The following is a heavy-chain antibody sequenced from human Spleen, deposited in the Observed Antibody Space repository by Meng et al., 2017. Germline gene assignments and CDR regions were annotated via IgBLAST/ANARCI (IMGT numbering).Heavy chain of an antibody. D-gene: IGHD1-26*01. V-gene: IGHV3-7*01. CDR2: IKQDGGEK. J-gene: IGHJ3*02. Sequence: GESLKISCAASGFTFNNYWMNWVRQAPGKGLEWVANIKQDGGEKQCVDSVKGRFTISRDNTKNSLYLQMNSMRAEDTAVYYCARLRGSYMHSFDIWGQGTMVTVSS. CDR3: ARLRGSYMHSFDI. CDR1: GFTFNNYW.